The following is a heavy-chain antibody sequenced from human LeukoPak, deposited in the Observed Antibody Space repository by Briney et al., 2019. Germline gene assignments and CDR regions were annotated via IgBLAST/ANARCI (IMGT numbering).Heavy chain of an antibody. J-gene: IGHJ4*02. V-gene: IGHV1-46*01. D-gene: IGHD5-24*01. Sequence: GASVKVSFKASGHPFTNYHIHWVRQAPGQGLEWMGILTPRGDITNYSQKFQGRVTITRGKSTSTIYMELSSLRSEDTAVYYCARGGQRWLQFPYDYWGQGTVVTVSS. CDR3: ARGGQRWLQFPYDY. CDR2: LTPRGDIT. CDR1: GHPFTNYH.